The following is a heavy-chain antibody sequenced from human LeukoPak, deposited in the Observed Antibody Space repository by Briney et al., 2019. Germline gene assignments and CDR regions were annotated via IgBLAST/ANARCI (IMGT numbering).Heavy chain of an antibody. J-gene: IGHJ4*02. CDR3: AKDHKSGCLDY. CDR1: GFTFSDYY. CDR2: ISSSGSTI. Sequence: GGSLRLSCAASGFTFSDYYMSWIRQAPGKGLEWVSYISSSGSTIYYADSVKGRFTISRDNAKNSLYLQMNSLRAEDTAIYYCAKDHKSGCLDYWGQGTLVTVSS. V-gene: IGHV3-11*04. D-gene: IGHD6-19*01.